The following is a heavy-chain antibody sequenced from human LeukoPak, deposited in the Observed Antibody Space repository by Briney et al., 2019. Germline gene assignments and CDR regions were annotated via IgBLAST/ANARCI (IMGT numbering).Heavy chain of an antibody. CDR3: ARKKYYYDTSTYGWFDP. J-gene: IGHJ5*02. Sequence: GGSLRLSCAASGFTFSSYWMTWVRQAPGKGREWVANINQNGSETYYVDSVKGRFTMSRDNAKNSLYLQMNGLRAADTAVYYCARKKYYYDTSTYGWFDPWGQGTLVTVSS. V-gene: IGHV3-7*01. CDR1: GFTFSSYW. CDR2: INQNGSET. D-gene: IGHD3-22*01.